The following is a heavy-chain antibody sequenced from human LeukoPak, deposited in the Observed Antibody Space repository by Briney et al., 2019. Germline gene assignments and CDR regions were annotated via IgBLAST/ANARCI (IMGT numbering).Heavy chain of an antibody. CDR1: GFTSSSYG. CDR3: ARHSGQWPDYYFDY. CDR2: IRYDGSNK. Sequence: GGSLRLSCAASGFTSSSYGMHWVRQAPGKGLEWVAFIRYDGSNKYYADSVKGRFTISRDNSKNTPYLQMNSLRAEDTAVYYCARHSGQWPDYYFDYWGQGTLVTVSS. V-gene: IGHV3-30*02. D-gene: IGHD6-19*01. J-gene: IGHJ4*02.